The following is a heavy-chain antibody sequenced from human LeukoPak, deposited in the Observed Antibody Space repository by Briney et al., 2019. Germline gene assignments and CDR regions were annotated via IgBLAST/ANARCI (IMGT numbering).Heavy chain of an antibody. D-gene: IGHD3-22*01. CDR3: ARGSTYYYDNGGFYVFFDY. Sequence: PSETLSLTCSVSDDSLNYYYWSWIRQPHGTRLQLIWLIYSSGVTNNGPSSGSRIAMAMDTSKNEFSLMLSSETAADTAVYYCARGSTYYYDNGGFYVFFDYWGQGLLATVSS. J-gene: IGHJ4*02. V-gene: IGHV4-4*07. CDR2: IYSSGVT. CDR1: DDSLNYYY.